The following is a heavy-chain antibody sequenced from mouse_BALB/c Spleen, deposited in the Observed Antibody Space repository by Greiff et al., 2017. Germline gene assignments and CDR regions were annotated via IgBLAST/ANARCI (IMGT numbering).Heavy chain of an antibody. V-gene: IGHV14-3*02. Sequence: VHVKQSGAELVKPGASVKLSCTASGFNIKDTYMHWVKQRPEQGLEWIGRIDRANGNTKYDPKFQGKATIAADTSSNTAYLQLSSLTSEDTAVYYCARGLLPTGYWGQGTTLTVSS. CDR1: GFNIKDTY. CDR2: IDRANGNT. CDR3: ARGLLPTGY. J-gene: IGHJ2*01. D-gene: IGHD2-3*01.